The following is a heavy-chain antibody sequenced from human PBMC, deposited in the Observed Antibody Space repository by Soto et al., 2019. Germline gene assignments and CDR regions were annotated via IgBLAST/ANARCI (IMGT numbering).Heavy chain of an antibody. J-gene: IGHJ5*01. CDR2: IYDTGST. D-gene: IGHD6-13*01. V-gene: IGHV4-59*08. CDR1: GGSIRSHY. CDR3: ARSEADYNWVDC. Sequence: QVQLQESGPGLVKPSETLSLTCSVSGGSIRSHYWNWIRLPPGKGLEWIGYIYDTGSTSYNPSLNSRVTISADASKNQFSLNLRYVTAADTAIYYCARSEADYNWVDCWGQGTLVTVS.